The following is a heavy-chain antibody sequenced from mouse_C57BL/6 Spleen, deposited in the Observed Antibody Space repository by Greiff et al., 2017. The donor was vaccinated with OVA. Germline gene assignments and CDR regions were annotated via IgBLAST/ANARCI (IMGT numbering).Heavy chain of an antibody. J-gene: IGHJ4*01. CDR1: GFTFSNYW. V-gene: IGHV6-3*01. CDR2: IRLKSDNYAT. Sequence: EVMLVESGGGLVQPGGSMKLSCVASGFTFSNYWMNWVRQAPEKGLEWVAQIRLKSDNYATHYAESVKGRFTISRDDSKSSVYLKMNNLRAEDTGMYYCTRDWDYYAMDYWGQGTSVTVSS. CDR3: TRDWDYYAMDY. D-gene: IGHD4-1*01.